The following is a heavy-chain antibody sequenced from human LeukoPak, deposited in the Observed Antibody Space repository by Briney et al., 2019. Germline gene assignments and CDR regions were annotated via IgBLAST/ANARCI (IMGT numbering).Heavy chain of an antibody. J-gene: IGHJ4*02. CDR2: FDPEDGET. D-gene: IGHD2-15*01. CDR3: ATGTCSGGSCYAFDY. V-gene: IGHV1-24*01. Sequence: ASVKVSCKVSGYTLTELSMHWVRQAPGKGLEWMGGFDPEDGETIYAQKFQGRVTMTEDTSTDTAYMELSSLRSEDTAAYYCATGTCSGGSCYAFDYWGQGTLVTVSS. CDR1: GYTLTELS.